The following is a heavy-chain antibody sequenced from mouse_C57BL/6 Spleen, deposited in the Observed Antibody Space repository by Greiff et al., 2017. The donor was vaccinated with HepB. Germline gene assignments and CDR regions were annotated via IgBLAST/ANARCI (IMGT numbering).Heavy chain of an antibody. J-gene: IGHJ3*01. CDR3: ARDPDGYYVWFAY. Sequence: EVQVVESGGGLVKPGGSLKLSCAASGFTFSSYAMSWVRQTPEKRLEWVATISDGGSYTYYPDNVKGRFTISRDNAKNNLYLQMSHLKSEDTAMYYCARDPDGYYVWFAYWGQGTLVTVSA. CDR1: GFTFSSYA. D-gene: IGHD2-3*01. CDR2: ISDGGSYT. V-gene: IGHV5-4*01.